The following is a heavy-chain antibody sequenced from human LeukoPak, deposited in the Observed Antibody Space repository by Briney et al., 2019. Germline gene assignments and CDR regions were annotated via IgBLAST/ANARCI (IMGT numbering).Heavy chain of an antibody. Sequence: GGSLRLSCAASGFTFSSHSMNWVRQAPGKGLEWVSSISSGSSYIYYADSVKGRFTISRDNAKNSLYLQMNSLRAEDTAVYYCARDREGLLWFGGQGTLVTVSS. V-gene: IGHV3-21*01. J-gene: IGHJ4*02. D-gene: IGHD3-10*01. CDR3: ARDREGLLWF. CDR2: ISSGSSYI. CDR1: GFTFSSHS.